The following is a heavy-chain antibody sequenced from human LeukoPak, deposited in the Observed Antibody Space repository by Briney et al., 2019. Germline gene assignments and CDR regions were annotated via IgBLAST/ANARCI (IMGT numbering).Heavy chain of an antibody. CDR3: ARTTEAHSWRTRYYDYYMDV. CDR1: GGSISSYY. V-gene: IGHV4-59*01. Sequence: SETLSLTCTVSGGSISSYYWSWIRQPPGKGLEWIGYIYYSGSTNYNPSLKSRVTISVDTSKKQFSLKLRSVTAADTAVYYCARTTEAHSWRTRYYDYYMDVWGKGTTVTVSS. CDR2: IYYSGST. J-gene: IGHJ6*03. D-gene: IGHD6-13*01.